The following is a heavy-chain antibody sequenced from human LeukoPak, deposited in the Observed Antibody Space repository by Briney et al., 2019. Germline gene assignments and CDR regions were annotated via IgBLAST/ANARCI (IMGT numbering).Heavy chain of an antibody. D-gene: IGHD6-19*01. Sequence: PGGSLRLSCAASGFTFSSYSMNWVRQAPGKGLEWVAVISHDGSNKYYADSVKGRFTISRDNSKNTLYLQMNSLRAEDTAVYYCARAITVAGYYHYYGMDVWGQGTTVTVSS. CDR3: ARAITVAGYYHYYGMDV. CDR1: GFTFSSYS. J-gene: IGHJ6*02. V-gene: IGHV3-30*03. CDR2: ISHDGSNK.